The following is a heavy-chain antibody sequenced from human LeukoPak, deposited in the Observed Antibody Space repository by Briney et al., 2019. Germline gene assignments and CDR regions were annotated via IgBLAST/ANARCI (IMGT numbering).Heavy chain of an antibody. D-gene: IGHD1-7*01. CDR1: GYTFTSYG. CDR2: ISAYNGNT. CDR3: ASSKLELRYLIRA. Sequence: GASVKVSCKASGYTFTSYGISWVRQAPGQGLEWMGWISAYNGNTNYAQKFQGRVTMTRDTSISTAYMELSRLRSDDTAVYYCASSKLELRYLIRAWGQGTLVTVSS. J-gene: IGHJ5*02. V-gene: IGHV1-18*01.